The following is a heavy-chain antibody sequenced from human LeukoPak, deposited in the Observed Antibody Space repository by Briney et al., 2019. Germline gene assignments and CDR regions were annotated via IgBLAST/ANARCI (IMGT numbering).Heavy chain of an antibody. CDR2: IWYDGSNK. CDR3: ARGANCLYYFDY. V-gene: IGHV3-33*01. Sequence: GGSLRLSCAASGFTFSSYGMHWVRQAPGKGLEWVAVIWYDGSNKYYAESVKGRFTISRDNSKNTLYLQMKSLRAEDTAVYYCARGANCLYYFDYWGQGTLVTVSS. J-gene: IGHJ4*02. CDR1: GFTFSSYG. D-gene: IGHD4/OR15-4a*01.